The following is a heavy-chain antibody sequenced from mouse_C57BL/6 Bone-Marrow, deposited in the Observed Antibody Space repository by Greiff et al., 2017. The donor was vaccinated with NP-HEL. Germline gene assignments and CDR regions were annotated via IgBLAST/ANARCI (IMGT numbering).Heavy chain of an antibody. D-gene: IGHD1-1*01. Sequence: VQLVESGAELVRPGTSVKVSCKASGYAFTNYLIEWVKQRPGQGLEWIGVINPGSGGTNYNEKFKGKATLTADKSSSTAYMQLSSLTSEDSAVYFCARNLYGSSYFFDYWGQGTTLTVSS. CDR3: ARNLYGSSYFFDY. CDR2: INPGSGGT. CDR1: GYAFTNYL. J-gene: IGHJ2*01. V-gene: IGHV1-54*01.